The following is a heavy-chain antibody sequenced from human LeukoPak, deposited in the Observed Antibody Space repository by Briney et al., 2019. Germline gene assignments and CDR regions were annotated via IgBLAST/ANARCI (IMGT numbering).Heavy chain of an antibody. Sequence: SETLSLTCTVSGGSISSSSYYWGWIRQPPGKGLEWIGSIYYSGSTYYNPSLKSRVTISVDTSKNQFSLKLSSVTAADTAVYYCGYYDSSGYSFWGQGTLVTVSS. V-gene: IGHV4-39*07. CDR3: GYYDSSGYSF. D-gene: IGHD3-22*01. J-gene: IGHJ4*02. CDR1: GGSISSSSYY. CDR2: IYYSGST.